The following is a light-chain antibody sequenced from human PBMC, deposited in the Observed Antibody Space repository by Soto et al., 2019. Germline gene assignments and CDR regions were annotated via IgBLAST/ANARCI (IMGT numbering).Light chain of an antibody. J-gene: IGKJ5*01. CDR2: GVS. V-gene: IGKV3-20*01. Sequence: TQSPVTLSLSPGQRATLSCRASQRLSASDIAWYQQKPGQAPKFLIYGVSSRATGIPDRFSGSGSGTDFTLTISRLGPEDFAVYHCQQYGSSPLITFGQGTRLEIK. CDR1: QRLSASD. CDR3: QQYGSSPLIT.